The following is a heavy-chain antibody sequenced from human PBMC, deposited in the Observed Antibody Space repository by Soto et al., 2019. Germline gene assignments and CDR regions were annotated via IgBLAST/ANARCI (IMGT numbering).Heavy chain of an antibody. CDR2: IIPIFGTA. J-gene: IGHJ4*02. CDR1: GGTFSSYA. V-gene: IGHV1-69*13. CDR3: ARGWRYDSYTYYYAY. D-gene: IGHD3-22*01. Sequence: ASVKVSCKASGGTFSSYAISWVRQAPGQGLEWMGGIIPIFGTANYAQKFQGRVTITADESTSTAYMELSRLRSEDTAVYYCARGWRYDSYTYYYAYWGQGTLVTVSS.